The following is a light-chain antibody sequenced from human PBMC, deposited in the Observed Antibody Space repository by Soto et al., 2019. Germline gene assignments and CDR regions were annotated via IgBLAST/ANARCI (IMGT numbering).Light chain of an antibody. J-gene: IGKJ1*01. CDR1: QSISSY. CDR3: QQSYSTLTWT. V-gene: IGKV1-39*01. Sequence: DIQMTQSPSSLSASVGERVTITCRASQSISSYLNWYQQKPGKAPKLLIYAASSLQSGVPSRFSGSGSGTDFTLTISSLQPEDFATYYCQQSYSTLTWTFGQGTKVDIK. CDR2: AAS.